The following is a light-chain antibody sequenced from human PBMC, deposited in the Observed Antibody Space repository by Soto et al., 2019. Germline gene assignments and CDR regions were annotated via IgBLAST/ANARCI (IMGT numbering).Light chain of an antibody. CDR2: EAS. CDR1: QSISDS. V-gene: IGKV1-5*03. CDR3: QQYNGYWT. Sequence: DIQMTQSPSTLSASVGDRVTITCRASQSISDSLAWYQQKPGKAPKLLIYEASNLKSGDPSRFSGSGSVTEYTLTISSLQPDDFASYYCQQYNGYWTFGQGTKVEIK. J-gene: IGKJ1*01.